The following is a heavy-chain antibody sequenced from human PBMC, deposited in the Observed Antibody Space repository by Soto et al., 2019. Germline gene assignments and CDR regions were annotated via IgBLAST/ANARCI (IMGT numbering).Heavy chain of an antibody. CDR2: INPSGGST. J-gene: IGHJ5*02. CDR3: ARGSDPIAAAGSGWFDP. D-gene: IGHD6-13*01. Sequence: ASVKVSCKASGYTFTSYYMHWVRQAPGQGLEWMRIINPSGGSTSYAQKLQGRVTMTRDTSTSTVYMELSSLRSEDTAVYYCARGSDPIAAAGSGWFDPWGQGTLVTVSS. CDR1: GYTFTSYY. V-gene: IGHV1-46*01.